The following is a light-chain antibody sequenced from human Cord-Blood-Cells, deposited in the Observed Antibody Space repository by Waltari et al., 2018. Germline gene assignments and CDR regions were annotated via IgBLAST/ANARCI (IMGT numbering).Light chain of an antibody. V-gene: IGLV3-1*01. CDR2: QDS. Sequence: SYELTQPPSVSVSPGQTASITCSGAKLGDKYACWYQQKPGQSPGHVSDQDSKRPSGFPERFSGSNAGNTATLTISGTQAMDEADYYCQAWDSSTAYVFGTGTKVTVL. J-gene: IGLJ1*01. CDR1: KLGDKY. CDR3: QAWDSSTAYV.